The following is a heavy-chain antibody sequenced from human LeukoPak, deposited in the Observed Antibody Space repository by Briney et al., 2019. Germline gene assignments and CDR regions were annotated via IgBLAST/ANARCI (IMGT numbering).Heavy chain of an antibody. V-gene: IGHV3-21*01. CDR3: ARVRRAGLWFGELLPDYYYYMDV. CDR1: GFTFSSYS. J-gene: IGHJ6*03. D-gene: IGHD3-10*01. Sequence: GGSLRLSCAASGFTFSSYSMSWVRQAPGKGLEWVSSISSSSSYIYYADSVKGRFTISRDNAKNSLYLQMNSLRAEDTAVYYCARVRRAGLWFGELLPDYYYYMDVWGKGTTVTISS. CDR2: ISSSSSYI.